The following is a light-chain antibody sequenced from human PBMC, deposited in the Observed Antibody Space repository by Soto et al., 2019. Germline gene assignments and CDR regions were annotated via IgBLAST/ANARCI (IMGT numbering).Light chain of an antibody. J-gene: IGKJ5*01. V-gene: IGKV1-9*01. CDR1: QGIGNY. CDR3: QQRNSYTIT. Sequence: DIQMTQSPSFLSVSVGDRVTITCRASQGIGNYLAWYQQKRGKAPNLXIHTASTLQSGVPSRFSGSGAGTEFTRTISSLQPEDFATYCCQQRNSYTITFGQGTRLEIK. CDR2: TAS.